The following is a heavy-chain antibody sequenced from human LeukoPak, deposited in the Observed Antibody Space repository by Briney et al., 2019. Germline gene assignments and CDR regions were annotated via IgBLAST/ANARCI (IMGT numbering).Heavy chain of an antibody. CDR1: GITVSNYD. Sequence: GGSLRLSCVVSGITVSNYDMSWVRQAPGKGLEWVSGIRESGSAHYADSVKGRFTISRDNSKNTVYLQMNSLRAEDTAVYYCAKTTVGYSSGRYPGWPVDYWGQGTLVTVSS. CDR2: IRESGSA. CDR3: AKTTVGYSSGRYPGWPVDY. D-gene: IGHD6-19*01. V-gene: IGHV3-23*01. J-gene: IGHJ4*02.